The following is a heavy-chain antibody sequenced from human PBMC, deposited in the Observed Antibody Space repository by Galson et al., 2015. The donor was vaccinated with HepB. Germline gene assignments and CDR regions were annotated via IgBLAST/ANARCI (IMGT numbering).Heavy chain of an antibody. CDR3: ARETGYYYDSSVNWYFDL. CDR1: GGTFSSYA. CDR2: IIPIFGTA. J-gene: IGHJ2*01. D-gene: IGHD3-22*01. V-gene: IGHV1-69*13. Sequence: SVKVSCKASGGTFSSYAISWVRQAPGQGLEWMGGIIPIFGTANYAQKFQGRVTITADESTSTAYMELSSLRSEDTAVYYCARETGYYYDSSVNWYFDLWGRGTLVTVSS.